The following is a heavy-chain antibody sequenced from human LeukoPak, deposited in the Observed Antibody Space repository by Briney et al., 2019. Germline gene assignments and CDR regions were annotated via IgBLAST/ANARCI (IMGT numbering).Heavy chain of an antibody. J-gene: IGHJ4*02. D-gene: IGHD4-17*01. Sequence: GGSLRLSCAASGFTFRSYGMHWVRQAPGKGLEWVTFIRYDGTNKYYTDSVKGRFTISRDNSKNTLYLQMNSLRAEDTAVYYCALLNDDYGLGGDFDYWGQGTLVTVSS. CDR2: IRYDGTNK. CDR1: GFTFRSYG. V-gene: IGHV3-30*02. CDR3: ALLNDDYGLGGDFDY.